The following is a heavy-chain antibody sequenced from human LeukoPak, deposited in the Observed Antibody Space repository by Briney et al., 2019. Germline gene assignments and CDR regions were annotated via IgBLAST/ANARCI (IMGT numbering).Heavy chain of an antibody. J-gene: IGHJ4*02. CDR3: AKDDEGHHHRVDH. Sequence: GGSLRLSCAASGFTVSSYAMTWVRQAPGKGLEWVSAIGYSAGDTYYADSVKSRFTISRDNSMNTLYLQMSSLRADDTALYYCAKDDEGHHHRVDHWGQGTLVTVSA. CDR1: GFTVSSYA. V-gene: IGHV3-23*01. CDR2: IGYSAGDT.